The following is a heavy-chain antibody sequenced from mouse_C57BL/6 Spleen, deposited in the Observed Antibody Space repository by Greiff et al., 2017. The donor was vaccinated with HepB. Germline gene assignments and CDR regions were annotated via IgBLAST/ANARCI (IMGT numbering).Heavy chain of an antibody. Sequence: QVHVKQSGAELVKPGASVKISCKASGYAFSSYWMNWVKQRPGKGLEWIGQIYPGDGDTNYNGKFKGKATLTADKSSSTAYMQLSSLTSEDSAVYFCARSDGSSYYYYAMDYWGQGTSVTVSS. J-gene: IGHJ4*01. CDR2: IYPGDGDT. V-gene: IGHV1-80*01. D-gene: IGHD1-1*01. CDR3: ARSDGSSYYYYAMDY. CDR1: GYAFSSYW.